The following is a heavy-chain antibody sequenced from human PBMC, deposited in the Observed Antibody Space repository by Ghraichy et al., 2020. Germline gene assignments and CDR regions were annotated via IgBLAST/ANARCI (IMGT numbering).Heavy chain of an antibody. V-gene: IGHV1-8*01. Sequence: ASVKVSCKASGYPFTSYDINWVRQATGQGLEWMGWMYPNSGNTGYAQKFQGRVTMTRNTSISTAYMELSSLRSEDTAVYYCVKGGELHFDYWGQGTLVTVSS. CDR3: VKGGELHFDY. CDR2: MYPNSGNT. CDR1: GYPFTSYD. D-gene: IGHD1-26*01. J-gene: IGHJ4*02.